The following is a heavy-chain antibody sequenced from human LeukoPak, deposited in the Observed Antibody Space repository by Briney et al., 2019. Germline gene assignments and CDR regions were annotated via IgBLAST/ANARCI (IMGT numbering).Heavy chain of an antibody. V-gene: IGHV3-64*04. Sequence: GGSLRLSCSASGFTFSWYAMHWVRQAPGKGLEYVSTISSNGGSTYYADSVKGRFTISRDNSKNTLYLQMNSLRSEDTAVYYCARGWYSSSPYYFDYWGQGTLVTVSS. D-gene: IGHD6-6*01. CDR3: ARGWYSSSPYYFDY. CDR2: ISSNGGST. J-gene: IGHJ4*02. CDR1: GFTFSWYA.